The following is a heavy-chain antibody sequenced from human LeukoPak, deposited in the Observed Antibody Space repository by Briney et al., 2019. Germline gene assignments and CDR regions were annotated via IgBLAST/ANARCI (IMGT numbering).Heavy chain of an antibody. Sequence: SETLSLTCAVYGGSFSGYYWSWIRQPPGKGLEWIGEINHSGSTNYNPSLKSRVTISVDTSKNQFSLKLSSVTAADTAMYYCARGEAVAGNDHWGQGALVTVSS. V-gene: IGHV4-34*01. CDR1: GGSFSGYY. J-gene: IGHJ4*02. CDR3: ARGEAVAGNDH. CDR2: INHSGST. D-gene: IGHD6-19*01.